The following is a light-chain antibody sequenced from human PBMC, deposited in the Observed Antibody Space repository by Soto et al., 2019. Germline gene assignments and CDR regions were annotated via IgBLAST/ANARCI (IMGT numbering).Light chain of an antibody. Sequence: DVVVTQSPLSLPVTLGQPASISCRSSQGLVYRDGNTYLNWFHQRPGQPPRRLIYKVSNRDSGAPDRFSGSGSGTDFTLRISRVEAEDVGVYYCMQGTHWPWTFGQGTKVEIK. CDR1: QGLVYRDGNTY. CDR2: KVS. J-gene: IGKJ1*01. V-gene: IGKV2-30*01. CDR3: MQGTHWPWT.